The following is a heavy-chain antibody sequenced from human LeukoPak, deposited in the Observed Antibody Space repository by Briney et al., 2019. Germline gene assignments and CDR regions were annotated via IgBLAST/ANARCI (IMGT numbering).Heavy chain of an antibody. J-gene: IGHJ6*03. V-gene: IGHV1-2*02. CDR3: AREGPGEGFVATIFYYYYYVDV. CDR2: INPNSGGT. Sequence: ASVKVSCKASGYTFTGYYMHWVRQAPGQGLEWMGWINPNSGGTNYAQKFQGRVTMTRDTSISTAYMELSRLRSNDTAVYYCAREGPGEGFVATIFYYYYYVDVWGKGTTVTVSS. CDR1: GYTFTGYY. D-gene: IGHD5-12*01.